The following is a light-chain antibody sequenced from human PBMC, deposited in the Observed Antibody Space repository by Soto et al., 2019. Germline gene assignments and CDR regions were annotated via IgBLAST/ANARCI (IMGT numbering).Light chain of an antibody. Sequence: EIVMTQSPATLSVSPGERAPLSCRASQSVSSSLAWYQQKPGQAPRLLIYGASTRATGVPARFSGGGSGTEFTLTISSLQSEDFAVYYCQHYGDSSWTVGQGTKVEIK. V-gene: IGKV3-15*01. CDR2: GAS. CDR3: QHYGDSSWT. J-gene: IGKJ1*01. CDR1: QSVSSS.